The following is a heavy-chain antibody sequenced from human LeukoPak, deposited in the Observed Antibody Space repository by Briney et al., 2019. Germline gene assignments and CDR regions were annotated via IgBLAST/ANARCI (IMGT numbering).Heavy chain of an antibody. Sequence: ETLSLTCAVYGGSFSGYYWSWIRQAPGKGLEWVSGITGDAGTYYADSVKARFTISRDNSKDTLYLQMNSLRAEDTAVYYCAKGVYYGSDNFDYWGQGTLVTVSS. CDR1: GGSFSGYY. J-gene: IGHJ4*02. V-gene: IGHV3-53*01. CDR3: AKGVYYGSDNFDY. CDR2: ITGDAGT. D-gene: IGHD3-10*01.